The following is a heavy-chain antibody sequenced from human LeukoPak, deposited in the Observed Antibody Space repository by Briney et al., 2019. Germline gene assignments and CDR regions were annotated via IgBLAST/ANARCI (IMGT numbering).Heavy chain of an antibody. CDR2: ISGSGGST. D-gene: IGHD2-15*01. CDR1: GFTFSSYA. J-gene: IGHJ4*02. Sequence: PGGSLRLSCAASGFTFSSYAMSWVRQAPGKGLEWVSAISGSGGSTYYADSVKGRFTISRDNAKNSLYLQMNSLRAEDTAVYYCAKTLGYCSGGSCYSGVIDYWGQGTLVTVSS. V-gene: IGHV3-23*01. CDR3: AKTLGYCSGGSCYSGVIDY.